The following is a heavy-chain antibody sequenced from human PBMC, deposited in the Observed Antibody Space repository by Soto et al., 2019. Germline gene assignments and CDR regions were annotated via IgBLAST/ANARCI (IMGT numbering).Heavy chain of an antibody. Sequence: QAQLVQSGAEVKKPGASVKVSCKASGYTFSMYIIHWVRQAPGQRLEWMGWIHAGSGDTKYSLKFQGRVTISRDTFASTVYMQLSGLRSEDTAVYYCARSIPPFINDSNNPFDYWGQGALVTVSS. CDR3: ARSIPPFINDSNNPFDY. CDR1: GYTFSMYI. D-gene: IGHD3-22*01. J-gene: IGHJ4*02. V-gene: IGHV1-3*01. CDR2: IHAGSGDT.